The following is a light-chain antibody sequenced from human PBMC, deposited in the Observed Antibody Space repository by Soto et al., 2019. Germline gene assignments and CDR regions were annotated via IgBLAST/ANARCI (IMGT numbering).Light chain of an antibody. Sequence: QSALTQPASVSGSPGQSITISCTGTSSDVGSYNLVSWYQQHPGEAPKLIIYEGSKRPSGVSNRFSGSKSGNTASLTISGLQAEDEGDYYCCSYAISSTYVFGTGTKVTVL. J-gene: IGLJ1*01. CDR2: EGS. V-gene: IGLV2-23*01. CDR1: SSDVGSYNL. CDR3: CSYAISSTYV.